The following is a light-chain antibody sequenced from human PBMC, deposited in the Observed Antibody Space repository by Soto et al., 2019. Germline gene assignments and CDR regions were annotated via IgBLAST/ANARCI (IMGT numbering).Light chain of an antibody. V-gene: IGLV1-40*01. CDR3: QSFDSSLTTYV. CDR2: ANS. Sequence: QSVLTQSPSVSGAPGQRVTISRTGSSSNIGAGYDVHWYQQLPGTAPKLLIYANSNRPSGVPDRFSGSKSGTSASLAITGLQAEDEADYYCQSFDSSLTTYVFGTGTKVTVL. J-gene: IGLJ1*01. CDR1: SSNIGAGYD.